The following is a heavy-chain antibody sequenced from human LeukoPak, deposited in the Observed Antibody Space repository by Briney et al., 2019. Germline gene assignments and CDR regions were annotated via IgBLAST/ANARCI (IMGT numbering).Heavy chain of an antibody. D-gene: IGHD1-26*01. CDR1: GYTFTSYG. CDR2: ISAYNGNT. Sequence: ASVKVSCKASGYTFTSYGISWVRQAPGQGLEWMGWISAYNGNTNYAQKLQGRVTMTTDTSTSTAYMELRSLRSDDTAVYYCASGERPISGSHYAFDIWGQGTMVTVSS. J-gene: IGHJ3*02. V-gene: IGHV1-18*01. CDR3: ASGERPISGSHYAFDI.